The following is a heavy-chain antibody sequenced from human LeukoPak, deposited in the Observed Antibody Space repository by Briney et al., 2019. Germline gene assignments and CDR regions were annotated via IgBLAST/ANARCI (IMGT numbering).Heavy chain of an antibody. J-gene: IGHJ4*02. CDR3: ARDIYGGNEGFGY. Sequence: GGSLRLSCAASGFTFSSYSMNWVRQAPGKGLEWVSYISSSSSTIYYADSVKGRFTISRDNAKNSLYLQMNSLRAEDTAVYYCARDIYGGNEGFGYWGQGTLVTVSS. CDR1: GFTFSSYS. CDR2: ISSSSSTI. V-gene: IGHV3-48*04. D-gene: IGHD4-23*01.